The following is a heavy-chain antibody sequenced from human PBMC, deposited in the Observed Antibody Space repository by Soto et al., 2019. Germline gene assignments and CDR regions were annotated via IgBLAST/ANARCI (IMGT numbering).Heavy chain of an antibody. Sequence: GEAVEVSCSVYLYTFPSYGNNCVRQAPGQGLEWMGWISAYNGNTNYAQKLQGRVTMTTDTSTSTAYMELRSLRSDDTAVYYCARDEALLQYGFDPWGQGTLVTVSS. CDR2: ISAYNGNT. V-gene: IGHV1-18*04. CDR1: LYTFPSYG. CDR3: ARDEALLQYGFDP. J-gene: IGHJ5*02. D-gene: IGHD1-1*01.